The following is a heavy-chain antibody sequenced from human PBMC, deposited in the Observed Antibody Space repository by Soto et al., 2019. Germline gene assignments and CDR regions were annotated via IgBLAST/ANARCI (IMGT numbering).Heavy chain of an antibody. V-gene: IGHV1-46*01. J-gene: IGHJ4*02. CDR3: ARGGHVVVVTAAFDY. CDR1: GNTFTNYY. CDR2: INPSGGHT. D-gene: IGHD2-21*02. Sequence: QVQLMQSGAEVKKPGASVKVSCKASGNTFTNYYIHWVRQAPGQGLEWMGTINPSGGHTTYAQKVLGRVTMTRDTSTSTLYMELTSLRSEDTAVYYCARGGHVVVVTAAFDYWGQGTLVTVSS.